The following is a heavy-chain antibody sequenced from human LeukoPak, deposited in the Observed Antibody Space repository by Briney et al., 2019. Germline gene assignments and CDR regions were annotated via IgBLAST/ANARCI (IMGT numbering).Heavy chain of an antibody. D-gene: IGHD4-23*01. V-gene: IGHV1-2*02. CDR1: GYTFTGYY. Sequence: ASVKVSCKASGYTFTGYYMHWVRQAPGQGLEWMGWINPNSGGTNYAQKFQGRVTMTRDTSISTAYMELSRLRSDDTAVYYCAKDRAATVEYYFDYWGQGTLVTVSS. CDR3: AKDRAATVEYYFDY. J-gene: IGHJ4*02. CDR2: INPNSGGT.